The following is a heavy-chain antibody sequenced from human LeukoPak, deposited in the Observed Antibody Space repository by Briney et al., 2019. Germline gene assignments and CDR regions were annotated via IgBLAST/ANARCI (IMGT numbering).Heavy chain of an antibody. J-gene: IGHJ4*02. CDR1: GFTFSSYG. Sequence: GGSLRLSCAASGFTFSSYGMHWVRQAPGKGLEWVAVIWYDGSNKYYADSVKGRFTISRDNSKNTLYLQMNSLRAEDTAVYYCAKVGIAVAGVYYFDYWGQGTLVTVSS. CDR2: IWYDGSNK. CDR3: AKVGIAVAGVYYFDY. D-gene: IGHD6-19*01. V-gene: IGHV3-30*02.